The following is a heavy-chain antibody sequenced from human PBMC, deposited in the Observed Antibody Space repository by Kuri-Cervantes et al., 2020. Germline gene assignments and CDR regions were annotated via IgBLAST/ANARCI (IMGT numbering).Heavy chain of an antibody. Sequence: SGPTLVKPAQTLTLTCTFSGFSLITSGVGVGWIRQPPGKALEWLALIYWDDDKRYSPSLKTRLTISKDTSKNQVVLTMINMDPVDTATYFCARSYDSSGYPYWYFDLWGRGTLVTVSS. V-gene: IGHV2-5*02. D-gene: IGHD3-22*01. J-gene: IGHJ2*01. CDR2: IYWDDDK. CDR3: ARSYDSSGYPYWYFDL. CDR1: GFSLITSGVG.